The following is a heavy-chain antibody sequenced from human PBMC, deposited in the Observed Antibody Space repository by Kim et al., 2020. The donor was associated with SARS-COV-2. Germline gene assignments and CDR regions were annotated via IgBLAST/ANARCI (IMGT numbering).Heavy chain of an antibody. J-gene: IGHJ3*02. CDR3: ARASLTMIVVVGAFDI. V-gene: IGHV4-31*03. Sequence: SETLSLTCTVSGGSISSGGYYWSWIRQHPGKGLVWIGYIYYSGSTYYNPSLKSRVTISVDTSKNQFSLKLSSVTAADTAVYYCARASLTMIVVVGAFDIWGQGTMVTVSS. CDR2: IYYSGST. D-gene: IGHD3-22*01. CDR1: GGSISSGGYY.